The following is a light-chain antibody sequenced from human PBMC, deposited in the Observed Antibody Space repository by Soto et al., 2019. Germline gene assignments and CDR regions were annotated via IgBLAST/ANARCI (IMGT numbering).Light chain of an antibody. CDR2: DAS. CDR1: QSIDNK. Sequence: EIHVTQSPSTLSRSVGDRGTITCRASQSIDNKLAWYQRKPGKAPTLLIYDASTLESGVPSTFDGSGFGTEFTLTISSLQPDDFATYYCQEYSDSSWTFGQGTKVDI. CDR3: QEYSDSSWT. J-gene: IGKJ1*01. V-gene: IGKV1-5*01.